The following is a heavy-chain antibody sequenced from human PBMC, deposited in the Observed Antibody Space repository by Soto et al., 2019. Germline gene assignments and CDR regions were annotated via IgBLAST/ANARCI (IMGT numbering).Heavy chain of an antibody. CDR3: GTRPGGGGY. V-gene: IGHV3-53*01. CDR1: GFTVSNNY. D-gene: IGHD3-10*01. J-gene: IGHJ4*02. CDR2: IYSGGYT. Sequence: EVQLVESGGGLIQPGGSLRLSCAVSGFTVSNNYMSWVRQAPGKGLEGVSVIYSGGYTAYGDSVKGRFTISRDNSKNTLFFKIKSRGAKATAVFYWGTRPGGGGYWGQGTLVTVSS.